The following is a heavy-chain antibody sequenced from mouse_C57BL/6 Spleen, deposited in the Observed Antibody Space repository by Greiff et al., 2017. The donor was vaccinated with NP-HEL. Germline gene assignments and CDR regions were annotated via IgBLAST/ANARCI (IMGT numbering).Heavy chain of an antibody. J-gene: IGHJ3*01. CDR2: INPNNGGT. Sequence: EVQLQQSGPELVKPGASVKMSCKASGYTFTDYNMHWVKQSHGKSLEWIGYINPNNGGTSYNQKFKGKATLTVNKSSSTAYMELRSLTSEESAVYYCARGTGTGAWFAYWGQGTLVTVSA. V-gene: IGHV1-22*01. CDR1: GYTFTDYN. CDR3: ARGTGTGAWFAY. D-gene: IGHD4-1*01.